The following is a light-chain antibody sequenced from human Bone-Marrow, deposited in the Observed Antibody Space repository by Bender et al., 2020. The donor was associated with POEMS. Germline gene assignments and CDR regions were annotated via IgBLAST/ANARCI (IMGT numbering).Light chain of an antibody. J-gene: IGLJ2*01. CDR1: EVSKQY. CDR3: QSADISNRLF. V-gene: IGLV3-25*03. Sequence: YELTQPPSVSVSPGQTARITCSGDEVSKQYVYWYQQKPGQAPLLVLYKDTERPSGISARFSGSSSGTTATLIITGAQAEDESDFYCQSADISNRLFFGGGTKLTVL. CDR2: KDT.